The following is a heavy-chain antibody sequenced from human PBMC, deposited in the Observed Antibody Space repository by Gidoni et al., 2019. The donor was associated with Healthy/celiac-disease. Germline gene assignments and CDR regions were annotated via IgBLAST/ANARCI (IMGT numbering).Heavy chain of an antibody. CDR1: GFTFSSSA. V-gene: IGHV3-23*01. CDR3: AKTAMARDYYYYYYMDV. Sequence: EVQLLESGGGLVQPGGSLRLSCAASGFTFSSSAMSWVRQAPGKGLEWVSAIRGSGGSTYYADSVKGRFTISRDNSKNTLYLQMNSLRAEDTAVYYCAKTAMARDYYYYYYMDVWGKGTTVTVSS. J-gene: IGHJ6*03. CDR2: IRGSGGST. D-gene: IGHD5-18*01.